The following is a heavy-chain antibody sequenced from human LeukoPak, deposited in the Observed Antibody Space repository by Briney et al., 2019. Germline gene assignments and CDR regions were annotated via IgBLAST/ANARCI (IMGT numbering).Heavy chain of an antibody. J-gene: IGHJ4*02. Sequence: SETLSLTCTVSGGSISSYYWSWTRQPAGKGLEWIGRIYTSGSTNYNPSLKSRVTISVDTSKNQFSLRLSSVTAADTAVYYCARVSRIVVVPAASYYFDYWGQGTLVTVSS. CDR3: ARVSRIVVVPAASYYFDY. V-gene: IGHV4-4*07. CDR1: GGSISSYY. CDR2: IYTSGST. D-gene: IGHD2-2*01.